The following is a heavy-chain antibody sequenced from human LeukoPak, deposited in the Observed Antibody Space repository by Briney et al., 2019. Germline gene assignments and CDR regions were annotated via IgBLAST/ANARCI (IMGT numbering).Heavy chain of an antibody. J-gene: IGHJ4*02. CDR1: GFTFSNYW. CDR2: INSDGRST. D-gene: IGHD3-9*01. CDR3: ARGADSGYSSDN. V-gene: IGHV3-74*01. Sequence: GGSLRLSCAASGFTFSNYWMHWVRHAPGKGLVWVSRINSDGRSTNYADSVKGRFTISRDNAKNTLYLQMNSLRAEDTAVYYCARGADSGYSSDNWGQGTLVSVSS.